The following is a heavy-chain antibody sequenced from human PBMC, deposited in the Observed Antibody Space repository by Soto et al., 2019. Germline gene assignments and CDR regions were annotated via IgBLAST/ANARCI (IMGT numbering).Heavy chain of an antibody. J-gene: IGHJ6*02. Sequence: KPGGALRLSCAASGFTFSNAWMSWVRQAPGKGLEWVGRIKSKTDGGTTDYAAPVKGRFTISRDDSKNTLYLQMNSLKTEDTAVYYCTTVNRVVVPAAIYYYYGMDVWGQGTTVTVSS. D-gene: IGHD2-2*01. CDR2: IKSKTDGGTT. V-gene: IGHV3-15*01. CDR1: GFTFSNAW. CDR3: TTVNRVVVPAAIYYYYGMDV.